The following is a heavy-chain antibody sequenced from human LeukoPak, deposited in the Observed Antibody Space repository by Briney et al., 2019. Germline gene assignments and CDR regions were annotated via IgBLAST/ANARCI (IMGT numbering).Heavy chain of an antibody. CDR2: IYYSGST. J-gene: IGHJ6*03. D-gene: IGHD6-13*01. V-gene: IGHV4-59*01. CDR1: GGSISSYY. Sequence: SETLSLTCTVSGGSISSYYWSWIRQPPGKGLEWIGYIYYSGSTNYNPSLKSRVTISVDTSKNQFSLKLSSVTAADTAVYYCARHSSSWYLSGRHYYMDVWGKGTTVTVSS. CDR3: ARHSSSWYLSGRHYYMDV.